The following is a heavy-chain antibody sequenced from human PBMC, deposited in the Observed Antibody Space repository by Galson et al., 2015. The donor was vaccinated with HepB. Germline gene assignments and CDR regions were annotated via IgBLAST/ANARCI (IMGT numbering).Heavy chain of an antibody. CDR2: ISASGGST. CDR1: GFTFSSYA. Sequence: SLRLSCAASGFTFSSYAMSWVRRAPGKGLEWVSSISASGGSTYYADSAKGRFTISRDNSKNTLYLQVNSLRAEDTALYYCAKTLAPYTGFDYWGQGTLVTVSS. CDR3: AKTLAPYTGFDY. J-gene: IGHJ4*02. V-gene: IGHV3-23*01. D-gene: IGHD5-18*01.